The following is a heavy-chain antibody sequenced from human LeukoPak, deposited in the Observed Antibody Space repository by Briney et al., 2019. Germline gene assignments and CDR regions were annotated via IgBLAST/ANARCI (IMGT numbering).Heavy chain of an antibody. Sequence: SETLSLTCTVSGGSMSSYYWGWIRQPPGKGLEWIGYIYRSGGTNYNPSLKSRVTISLDTSKNQFSLKLSSVTAADTAVYYCARRSTTRRWLVDGMDVWGQGTTVTVSS. CDR2: IYRSGGT. D-gene: IGHD6-19*01. V-gene: IGHV4-59*01. CDR1: GGSMSSYY. J-gene: IGHJ6*02. CDR3: ARRSTTRRWLVDGMDV.